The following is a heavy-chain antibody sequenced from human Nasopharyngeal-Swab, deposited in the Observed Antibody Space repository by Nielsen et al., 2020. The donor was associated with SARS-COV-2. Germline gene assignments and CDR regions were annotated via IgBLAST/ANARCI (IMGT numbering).Heavy chain of an antibody. CDR1: GYSFTSYW. V-gene: IGHV5-10-1*01. Sequence: GESLKISCKGSGYSFTSYWISWVRQMPGKGLERMGRIDPSDSYTNYSPSFQGHVTISADKSISTAYLQWSSLKASDTAMYYCATASGSYYHYYYMDVWGKGTTVTVSS. D-gene: IGHD1-26*01. CDR2: IDPSDSYT. J-gene: IGHJ6*03. CDR3: ATASGSYYHYYYMDV.